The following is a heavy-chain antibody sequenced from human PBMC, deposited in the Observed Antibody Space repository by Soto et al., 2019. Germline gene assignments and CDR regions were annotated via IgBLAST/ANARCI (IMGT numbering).Heavy chain of an antibody. CDR3: AKDGGYSYGPGAFDI. CDR1: GFTFCSYV. D-gene: IGHD5-18*01. CDR2: ISGSGGTT. V-gene: IGHV3-23*01. Sequence: GGSLRLSCAASGFTFCSYVMNWVRQAPGKGLEWVSAISGSGGTTYYADSVKDRFTISRDNSKNTLYLQMNSLRAEDTAVYYCAKDGGYSYGPGAFDIWGQGTMVTVSS. J-gene: IGHJ3*02.